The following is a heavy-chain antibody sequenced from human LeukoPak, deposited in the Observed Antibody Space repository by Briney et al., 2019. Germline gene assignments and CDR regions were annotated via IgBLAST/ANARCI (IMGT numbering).Heavy chain of an antibody. V-gene: IGHV4-34*01. CDR1: GGSFSGYY. J-gene: IGHJ4*02. CDR2: INHSGST. D-gene: IGHD6-13*01. Sequence: PSETLSLTCAVYGGSFSGYYWSWIRQPPGKGLEWIGEINHSGSTNYNPSLKSRVTISVDTFKNQFSLKLSSVTAADTAVYYCARGDSSWYYNFDYWGQGTLVTVSS. CDR3: ARGDSSWYYNFDY.